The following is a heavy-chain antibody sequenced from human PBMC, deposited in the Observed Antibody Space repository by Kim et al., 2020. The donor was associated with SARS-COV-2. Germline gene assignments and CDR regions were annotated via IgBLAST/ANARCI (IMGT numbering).Heavy chain of an antibody. Sequence: DGVERPFTISRDNAKNSLYLQMTSLRAEDTAVYYCARDSGRGYTPIDYWGQGTQVTVS. V-gene: IGHV3-11*01. CDR3: ARDSGRGYTPIDY. D-gene: IGHD5-18*01. J-gene: IGHJ4*02.